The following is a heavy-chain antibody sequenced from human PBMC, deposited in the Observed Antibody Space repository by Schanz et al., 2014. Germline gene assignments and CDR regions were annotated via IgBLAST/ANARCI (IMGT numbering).Heavy chain of an antibody. CDR3: ARAGQDFEYSSLSPIWYFDL. J-gene: IGHJ2*01. V-gene: IGHV1-2*02. Sequence: QVHLVQSGAEVKEPGASVKVSCKASGYTFTSYGVSWVRQAPGQGLEWMGWINPNSGGTNYAQKFQGRVTMTRDTSISTAYMELSRLRSDDTAVYYCARAGQDFEYSSLSPIWYFDLWGRGTLVTVSS. CDR2: INPNSGGT. CDR1: GYTFTSYG. D-gene: IGHD6-6*01.